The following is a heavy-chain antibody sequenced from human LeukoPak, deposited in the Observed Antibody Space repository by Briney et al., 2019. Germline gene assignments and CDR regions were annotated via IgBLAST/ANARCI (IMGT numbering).Heavy chain of an antibody. CDR1: VYTFTSYG. V-gene: IGHV1-18*01. Sequence: ASVKVSCKASVYTFTSYGISWVRQPPGPGVEAMGWISAYNGNTHYAQTLQGRVTMTTDTSTSTAYMELRSLRSDGTGVYYCARVGPYYYYCYMDVWGKGTAVTVSS. J-gene: IGHJ6*03. CDR3: ARVGPYYYYCYMDV. CDR2: ISAYNGNT.